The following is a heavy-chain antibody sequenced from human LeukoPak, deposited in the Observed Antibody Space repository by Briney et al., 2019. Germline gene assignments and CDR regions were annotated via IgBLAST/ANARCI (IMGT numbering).Heavy chain of an antibody. CDR1: GGSMNSYY. D-gene: IGHD2-15*01. CDR2: IYYSGST. V-gene: IGHV4-59*12. J-gene: IGHJ4*02. Sequence: SETLSLTCSVSGGSMNSYYRSWIRQSPGKGLEWIGYIYYSGSTNYNPSLKSRVTISVDTSKNQFSLKLSSVTAADTAVYYCASGGIRWTTSSFPFDYWGQGTLVTVSS. CDR3: ASGGIRWTTSSFPFDY.